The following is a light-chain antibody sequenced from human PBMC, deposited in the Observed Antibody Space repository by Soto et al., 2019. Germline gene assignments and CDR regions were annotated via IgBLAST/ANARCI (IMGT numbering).Light chain of an antibody. Sequence: QSVLTQPPSVSGGPGQRVTISCTGSSSNIGAGYEVHWYQQLPGTAPKLLIYGNNNRPSGVPDRISGSKSGTSVSLAITGLRAEDEADYYCLSYDSSLGVVFGGGTKLTVL. V-gene: IGLV1-40*01. CDR1: SSNIGAGYE. J-gene: IGLJ3*02. CDR2: GNN. CDR3: LSYDSSLGVV.